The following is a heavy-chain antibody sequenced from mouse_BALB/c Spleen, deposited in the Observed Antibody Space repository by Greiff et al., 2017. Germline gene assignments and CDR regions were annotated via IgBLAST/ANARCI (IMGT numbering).Heavy chain of an antibody. V-gene: IGHV3-5*02. CDR1: GISITTGNYR. CDR3: ARLYGYFDY. Sequence: EVKLVESGPGLVIPSQTVSLTCTVTGISITTGNYRWSWIRQFPGNKLEWIGYIYYSGTITYNPSLTSRTTITRDTSKNQFFLEMNSLTAEDTATYYCARLYGYFDYWGQGTTLTVSS. J-gene: IGHJ2*01. D-gene: IGHD1-1*01. CDR2: IYYSGTI.